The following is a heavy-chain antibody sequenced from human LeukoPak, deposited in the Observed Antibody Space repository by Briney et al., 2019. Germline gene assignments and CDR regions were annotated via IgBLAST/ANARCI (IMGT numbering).Heavy chain of an antibody. Sequence: PSETLSLTCTVSDYSVSSGYYWGWIRQPPGKGLEWIGSIYYSGSTYYNPSLKSRVTISVDTSKNQFSLKLSSVTAADTAVYYCARQWFGEFSFDYWGQGTLVTVSS. J-gene: IGHJ4*02. CDR2: IYYSGST. CDR3: ARQWFGEFSFDY. D-gene: IGHD3-10*01. V-gene: IGHV4-38-2*02. CDR1: DYSVSSGYY.